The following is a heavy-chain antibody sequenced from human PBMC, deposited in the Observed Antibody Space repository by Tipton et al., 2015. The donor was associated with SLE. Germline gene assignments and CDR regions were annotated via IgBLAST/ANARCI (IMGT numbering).Heavy chain of an antibody. CDR1: GGSISSGSYY. CDR3: ARFGTVFDY. CDR2: IYTSGST. J-gene: IGHJ4*02. D-gene: IGHD1-7*01. V-gene: IGHV4-61*02. Sequence: LRLSCTVSGGSISSGSYYWSWIRQPAGKGLEWIGRIYTSGSTNYNPSLKSRVTISVDTSKNQFSLKLSSVTAADTAVYYCARFGTVFDYWGQGTLVTVSS.